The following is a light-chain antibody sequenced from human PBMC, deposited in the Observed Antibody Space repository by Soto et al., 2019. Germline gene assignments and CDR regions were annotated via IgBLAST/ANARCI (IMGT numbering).Light chain of an antibody. CDR3: SSYTCGSTDI. CDR2: EVS. J-gene: IGLJ1*01. Sequence: QSALTQPASVSGSPGQLITVSCTGRSSDVGGYHYVSWYQQYPDKAPKLMIYEVSNRPSGISHRFSGSKSGNKASLTISGLQTEDEADYYCSSYTCGSTDIFGTGPKVTVL. V-gene: IGLV2-14*01. CDR1: SSDVGGYHY.